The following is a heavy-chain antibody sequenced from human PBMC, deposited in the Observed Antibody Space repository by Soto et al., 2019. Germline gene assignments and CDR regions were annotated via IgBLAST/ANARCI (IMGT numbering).Heavy chain of an antibody. J-gene: IGHJ4*02. CDR1: GGSISNFY. Sequence: SETLSLTCTVSGGSISNFYWSWIRQPPGKGLEWIGYISYSGNTNYNPSLKSRVSISVDTSKNQLSLNLTSVTAADTAVYYCARAPMVLSRSYFDSWGQGTPVTVSA. CDR3: ARAPMVLSRSYFDS. V-gene: IGHV4-59*01. D-gene: IGHD2-8*01. CDR2: ISYSGNT.